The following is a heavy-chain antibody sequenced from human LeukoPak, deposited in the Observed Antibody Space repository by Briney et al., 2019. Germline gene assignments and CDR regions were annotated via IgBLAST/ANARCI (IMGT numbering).Heavy chain of an antibody. J-gene: IGHJ4*02. Sequence: APVKVSCKASGGTFISYVISWVRQAPGQGLEWMGGAIPFLGTANYAQKFQDRITITAEKSTTTTYMELRSLRSDDTAIYYCAILGTVPYWGQGTQITVSS. V-gene: IGHV1-69*10. CDR3: AILGTVPY. CDR2: AIPFLGTA. D-gene: IGHD1-26*01. CDR1: GGTFISYV.